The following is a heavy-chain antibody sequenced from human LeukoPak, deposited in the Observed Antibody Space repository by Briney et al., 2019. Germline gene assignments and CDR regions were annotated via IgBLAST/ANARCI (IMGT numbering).Heavy chain of an antibody. V-gene: IGHV1-69*05. J-gene: IGHJ4*02. D-gene: IGHD6-19*01. CDR1: GGTFSSYA. CDR2: IIPIFGTA. Sequence: SVKVSCKASGGTFSSYAISWVRQAPGQGLEWMGGIIPIFGTANYAQKCQGRVTITTDESTSTAYMELSSLRSEYTAVYYCARDRIAVAGTHFDYWGQGTLVTVSS. CDR3: ARDRIAVAGTHFDY.